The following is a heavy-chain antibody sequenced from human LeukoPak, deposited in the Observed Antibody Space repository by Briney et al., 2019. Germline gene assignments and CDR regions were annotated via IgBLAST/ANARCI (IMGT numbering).Heavy chain of an antibody. J-gene: IGHJ6*02. CDR2: IKQDGGEK. CDR1: GFTVSSNY. V-gene: IGHV3-7*01. Sequence: GGSLRLSCAASGFTVSSNYMSWVRQAPGKGLEWVANIKQDGGEKYYVDSVKGRFTISRDNAKNSLYLQMNSLRAEDTAVYYCARDKSSSFPRDYGMDVWGQGTTVTVSS. D-gene: IGHD6-13*01. CDR3: ARDKSSSFPRDYGMDV.